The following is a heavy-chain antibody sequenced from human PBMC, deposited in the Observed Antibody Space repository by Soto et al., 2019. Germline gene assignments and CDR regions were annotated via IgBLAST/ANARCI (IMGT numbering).Heavy chain of an antibody. J-gene: IGHJ4*02. CDR1: GGTFSSYT. Sequence: SVKVSCKASGGTFSSYTISWVRQAPGQGLEWMGRIIPILGIANYAQKFQGRVTITADKSTSTAYMELSSLRSEDTAVYYCARGTSGWSGYYFDYWGQGTLVTVSS. CDR2: IIPILGIA. D-gene: IGHD6-19*01. V-gene: IGHV1-69*02. CDR3: ARGTSGWSGYYFDY.